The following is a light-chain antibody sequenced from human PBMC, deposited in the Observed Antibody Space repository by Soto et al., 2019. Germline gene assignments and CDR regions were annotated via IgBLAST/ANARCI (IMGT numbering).Light chain of an antibody. CDR1: NIGSKS. CDR2: DDS. J-gene: IGLJ2*01. CDR3: QVWDSSSDHVV. Sequence: SYELTQPPSVSVAPGQTDRIAWGGNNIGSKSVHLYQQKPGQAPVLVVYDDSDRPSGIPERFSGTNSGNTATLTISMVEAGDEADYYCQVWDSSSDHVVFGGGTKLTVL. V-gene: IGLV3-21*02.